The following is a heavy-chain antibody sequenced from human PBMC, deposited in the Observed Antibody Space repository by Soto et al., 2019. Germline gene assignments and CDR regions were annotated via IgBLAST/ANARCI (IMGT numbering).Heavy chain of an antibody. J-gene: IGHJ4*02. D-gene: IGHD3-16*02. CDR1: GGSISDYQ. CDR3: ARMRGLGEISPYFDY. Sequence: QVQLQESGPGLVKPSETLSLTCTVSGGSISDYQWNWIRQSPGKGLEWIGYNYYSGRTHYNAPLNIRLARTLDTSTKQFSLSLRSVTAADTAVYYCARMRGLGEISPYFDYWGQGTLVTVSS. V-gene: IGHV4-59*01. CDR2: NYYSGRT.